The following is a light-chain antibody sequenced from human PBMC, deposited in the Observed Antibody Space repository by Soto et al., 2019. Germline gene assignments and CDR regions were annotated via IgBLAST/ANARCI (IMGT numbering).Light chain of an antibody. J-gene: IGKJ1*01. CDR1: ASVSSN. CDR3: HQNNNWPRT. Sequence: EIVMTQSPATLSVSPGERATLSCRASASVSSNLVWYQQKPGQAPRLLIYGASTRASGIPDRFSGSGSGTDFTLTISSLQSEDFAVYYCHQNNNWPRTFGQGTKVEIK. CDR2: GAS. V-gene: IGKV3-15*01.